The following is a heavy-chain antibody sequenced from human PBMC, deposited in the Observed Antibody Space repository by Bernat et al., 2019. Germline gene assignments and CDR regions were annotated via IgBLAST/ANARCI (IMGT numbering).Heavy chain of an antibody. J-gene: IGHJ6*02. Sequence: EVQLVESGGGLVQPGGSLRLSCAASGFTVSSNYMSWVRQAPGKGLEWVSVIYSGGSTYYSDSVKGRFTISRDNSKNTLYLQMKSLRAEDTAVYYCAREAADYCGGDCPDYYYYGMDVWGQGTTVTVSS. CDR3: AREAADYCGGDCPDYYYYGMDV. V-gene: IGHV3-66*01. CDR2: IYSGGST. CDR1: GFTVSSNY. D-gene: IGHD2-21*02.